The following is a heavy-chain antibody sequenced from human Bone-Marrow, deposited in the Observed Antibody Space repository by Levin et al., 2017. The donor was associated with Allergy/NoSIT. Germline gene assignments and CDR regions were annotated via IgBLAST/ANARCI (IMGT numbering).Heavy chain of an antibody. CDR1: GYTFTGYY. V-gene: IGHV1-2*02. D-gene: IGHD2-2*01. CDR3: ASWQDIVVVPAARTDAFDI. CDR2: INPNSGGT. J-gene: IGHJ3*02. Sequence: GESLKISCKASGYTFTGYYMHWVRQAPGQGLEWMGWINPNSGGTNYAQKFQGRVTMTRDTSISTAYMELSRLRSDDTAVYYCASWQDIVVVPAARTDAFDIWGQGTMVTVSS.